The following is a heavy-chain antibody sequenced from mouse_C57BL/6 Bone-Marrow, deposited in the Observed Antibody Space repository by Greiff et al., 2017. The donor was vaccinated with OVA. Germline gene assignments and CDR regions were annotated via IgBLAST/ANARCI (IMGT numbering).Heavy chain of an antibody. V-gene: IGHV1-4*01. CDR3: ARRASYWYFDV. CDR2: INPSSGYT. Sequence: QVQLQQSGAELARPGASVKMSCKASGYTFTSYTMHWVKQRPGQGLEWIGYINPSSGYTKYNQKFKDKATLTADKSSSTAYMQLSSLTSEDSAVYYCARRASYWYFDVWGTGTTVTVSS. J-gene: IGHJ1*03. CDR1: GYTFTSYT. D-gene: IGHD3-1*01.